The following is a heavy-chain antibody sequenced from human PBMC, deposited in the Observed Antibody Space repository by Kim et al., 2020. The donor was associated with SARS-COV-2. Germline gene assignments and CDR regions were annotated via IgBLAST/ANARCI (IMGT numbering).Heavy chain of an antibody. D-gene: IGHD3-22*01. J-gene: IGHJ6*02. CDR1: GYTFTSYD. Sequence: ASVKVSCKASGYTFTSYDINWVRQASGQGLEWMGWMNPNSGNTGYAQKFQGRVTMTRNTSISTAYMELSSLRSEDTAVYYCARGKAITMIVVVIQMVAGYGMDVWGQGTTVHVSS. CDR3: ARGKAITMIVVVIQMVAGYGMDV. V-gene: IGHV1-8*01. CDR2: MNPNSGNT.